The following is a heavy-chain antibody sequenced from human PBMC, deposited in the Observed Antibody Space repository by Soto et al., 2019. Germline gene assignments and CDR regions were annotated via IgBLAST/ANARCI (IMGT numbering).Heavy chain of an antibody. V-gene: IGHV4-59*01. CDR2: MHYTGRS. J-gene: IGHJ3*02. CDR1: SGYFSNDH. D-gene: IGHD2-8*02. Sequence: SETLYLTCAVSSGYFSNDHWTWFRQPPGKGLEYIGYMHYTGRSDYNPALRSRVTISLDTSKNQVSLRLSSVTAADTAVYYCARQVTGLMGYAYDIWGQGTMVT. CDR3: ARQVTGLMGYAYDI.